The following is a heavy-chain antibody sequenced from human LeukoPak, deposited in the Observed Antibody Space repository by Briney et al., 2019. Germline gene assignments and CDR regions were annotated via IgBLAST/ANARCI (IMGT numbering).Heavy chain of an antibody. CDR1: GGSISNYY. V-gene: IGHV4-4*07. J-gene: IGHJ4*02. D-gene: IGHD1-26*01. CDR3: ARESRIVGATDY. CDR2: IWTSGST. Sequence: SSETLSLTCTVSGGSISNYYWSWIRQPAGKGLEWIGRIWTSGSTNYNPSLESRVTMSVDTSKNQFSLKLSSVTAADTAVYYCARESRIVGATDYWGQGTLVTVSS.